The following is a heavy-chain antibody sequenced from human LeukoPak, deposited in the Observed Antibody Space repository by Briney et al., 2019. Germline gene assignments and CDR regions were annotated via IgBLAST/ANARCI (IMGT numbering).Heavy chain of an antibody. CDR2: IHYSGTT. Sequence: PSETLSLTCTVSSGSVSSISYYWSWIRQPPGKGLEWIGYIHYSGTTNYNPSLKSRVTMSVDTSKNQFSLKLSSVTAADTAVYYCARNRGQWLVYNWFDPWGQGTLVTVSS. J-gene: IGHJ5*02. CDR1: SGSVSSISYY. CDR3: ARNRGQWLVYNWFDP. V-gene: IGHV4-61*01. D-gene: IGHD6-19*01.